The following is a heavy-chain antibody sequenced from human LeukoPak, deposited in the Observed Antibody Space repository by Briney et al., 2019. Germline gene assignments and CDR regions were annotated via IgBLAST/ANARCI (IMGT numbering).Heavy chain of an antibody. CDR2: IYPGDSDI. D-gene: IGHD6-19*01. CDR1: GYSFMNYW. V-gene: IGHV5-51*01. CDR3: ARRSGAVAGSEGGVFGI. J-gene: IGHJ3*02. Sequence: GESLKISCKGSGYSFMNYWIGWVRQMPGRGLEWMGIIYPGDSDIRYSPSFQGQVTISADKSITTAYLQWSSLKASDSAMYYCARRSGAVAGSEGGVFGIWGQGTRVTVSS.